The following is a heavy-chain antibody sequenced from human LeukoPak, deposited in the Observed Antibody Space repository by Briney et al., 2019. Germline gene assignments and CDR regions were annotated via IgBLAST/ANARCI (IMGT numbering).Heavy chain of an antibody. Sequence: SETLSLTCTVSGGSISSYYWSWIRQPPGKGLEWIGYIYYSGSTNYNPSLKSRVTISVDTSKNQFSLKLSSVTAADTAVYYCARDLRYFDRPTGWFDPWGQGTLVTVSS. J-gene: IGHJ5*02. V-gene: IGHV4-59*12. CDR1: GGSISSYY. D-gene: IGHD3-9*01. CDR3: ARDLRYFDRPTGWFDP. CDR2: IYYSGST.